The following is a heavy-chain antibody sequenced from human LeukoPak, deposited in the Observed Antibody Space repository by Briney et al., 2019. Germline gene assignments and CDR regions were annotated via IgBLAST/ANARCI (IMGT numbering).Heavy chain of an antibody. D-gene: IGHD3-22*01. CDR1: GGSISSSSYY. CDR3: ARDFYDSSGYYYGNDY. V-gene: IGHV4-39*07. CDR2: IYYSGST. Sequence: SETLSLTCTVSGGSISSSSYYWGWIRQPPGKGLEWIGSIYYSGSTYYNPSLKSRVTISVDTSKNQFSLKLSSVTAADTAVYYCARDFYDSSGYYYGNDYWGQGTLVTVSS. J-gene: IGHJ4*02.